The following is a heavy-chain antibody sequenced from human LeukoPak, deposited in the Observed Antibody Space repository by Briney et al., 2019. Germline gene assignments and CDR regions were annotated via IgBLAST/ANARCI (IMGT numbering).Heavy chain of an antibody. CDR3: ARDSKDGSGSFPYYYYYYMDV. V-gene: IGHV4-39*07. J-gene: IGHJ6*03. Sequence: SETLSLTCTVSGGSISSSSYYWGWIRQPPGKGLEWIGSIYYSGSTYYNPSLKSRVTISVDTSKNQFSLKLSSVTAADTAVYYCARDSKDGSGSFPYYYYYYMDVWGKGTTVTISS. CDR1: GGSISSSSYY. D-gene: IGHD3-10*01. CDR2: IYYSGST.